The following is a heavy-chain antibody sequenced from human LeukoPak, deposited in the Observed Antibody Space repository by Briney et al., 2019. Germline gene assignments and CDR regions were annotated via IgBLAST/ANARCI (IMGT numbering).Heavy chain of an antibody. CDR3: ATGDHSFDN. CDR1: GDSISSGNSY. J-gene: IGHJ4*02. Sequence: SETLSLTCTVSGDSISSGNSYWSWIRLPAGKGLEWIGRYTSGTTTHNPSLKSQFTMSIDTSKNQISLKLTSVTAADTAVYYCATGDHSFDNWGQGILVTVTP. CDR2: YTSGTT. V-gene: IGHV4-61*02.